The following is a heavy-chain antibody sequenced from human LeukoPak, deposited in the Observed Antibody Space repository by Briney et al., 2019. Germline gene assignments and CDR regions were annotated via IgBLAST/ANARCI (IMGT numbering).Heavy chain of an antibody. CDR1: GGSISSYY. J-gene: IGHJ6*03. CDR2: IYTSGST. D-gene: IGHD2-2*01. V-gene: IGHV4-4*09. CDR3: ARHTRGKAYYYYYYMDV. Sequence: SETLSLTCTVSGGSISSYYWSWIRQPPGEGLEWIGYIYTSGSTNYNPSLKSRVTISVDTSKNQFSLKLSSVTAADTAVYYCARHTRGKAYYYYYYMDVWGKGTTVTVSS.